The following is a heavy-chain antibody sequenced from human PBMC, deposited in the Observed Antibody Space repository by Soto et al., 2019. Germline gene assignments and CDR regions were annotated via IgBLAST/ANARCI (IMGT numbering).Heavy chain of an antibody. CDR1: GYTFTNYG. J-gene: IGHJ3*02. CDR3: ARADGKSHDGFDI. D-gene: IGHD1-26*01. Sequence: QVQLVQSGPEVKKPGASVKLSCRASGYTFTNYGVNWVRQATGQGLEWMGRINPNSGNTGYAEKFKGRVTRTRDMSIGTEYMELSSLTYEDTGVYYCARADGKSHDGFDIWGQGTMVTVSS. CDR2: INPNSGNT. V-gene: IGHV1-8*01.